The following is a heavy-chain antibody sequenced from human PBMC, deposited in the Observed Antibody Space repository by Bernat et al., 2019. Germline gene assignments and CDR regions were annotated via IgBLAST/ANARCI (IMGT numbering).Heavy chain of an antibody. CDR1: VGSIGIYY. J-gene: IGHJ5*02. CDR3: AKHYLPSGSYSYWFDP. D-gene: IGHD3-10*01. CDR2: ISYTGDT. Sequence: QEQLQESGPGLVKPSETLSLTCTVSVGSIGIYYWSWIRQPPGKGLEWIAFISYTGDTNYNPSLKSRVIISVDTSKSQVSLELTSVTAADTAVYYCAKHYLPSGSYSYWFDPWGQGTLVTVSS. V-gene: IGHV4-59*03.